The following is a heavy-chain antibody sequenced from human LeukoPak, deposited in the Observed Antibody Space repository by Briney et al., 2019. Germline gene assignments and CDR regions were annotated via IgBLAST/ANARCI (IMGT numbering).Heavy chain of an antibody. CDR3: ARDLSGYGEYPGYAS. CDR1: GFTFISYS. V-gene: IGHV3-21*01. J-gene: IGHJ5*02. D-gene: IGHD4-17*01. Sequence: GGSLTLSCAASGFTFISYSMNWVRQAPGKGLEWVSSISGSSSYIYYADSVKGRFTISRDNAKNSLYLQMNSLRAEDTAVYYCARDLSGYGEYPGYASWRQGTLVTVSS. CDR2: ISGSSSYI.